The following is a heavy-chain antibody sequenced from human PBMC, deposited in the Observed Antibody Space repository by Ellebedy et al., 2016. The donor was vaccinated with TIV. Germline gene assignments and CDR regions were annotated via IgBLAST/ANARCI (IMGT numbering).Heavy chain of an antibody. V-gene: IGHV3-23*01. Sequence: GGSLRLXXAASGSTFSSDAMSWVRQAPGKGLEWVSTVSNSGGSTYYADSVKGRFTISRDNSKNTLYLQMNSLRAEDTAVYYCAKDRHYNPQYYFDYWGQGTLVTVSS. D-gene: IGHD5-24*01. CDR3: AKDRHYNPQYYFDY. CDR2: VSNSGGST. CDR1: GSTFSSDA. J-gene: IGHJ4*02.